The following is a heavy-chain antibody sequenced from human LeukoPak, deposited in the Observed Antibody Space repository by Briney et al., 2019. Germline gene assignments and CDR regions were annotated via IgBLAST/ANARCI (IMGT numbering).Heavy chain of an antibody. V-gene: IGHV4-59*01. D-gene: IGHD2-15*01. CDR1: GASISTSY. CDR3: ARVGCSGGSCYPDY. CDR2: IHYSGDI. J-gene: IGHJ4*02. Sequence: KPSETLSLTCTVSGASISTSYWYWIRQPPGKGLEWIGYIHYSGDINYNPSLKSRVTISAHTSKNQLSLKLSSVTAADTAVYYCARVGCSGGSCYPDYWGQGTLVTVSS.